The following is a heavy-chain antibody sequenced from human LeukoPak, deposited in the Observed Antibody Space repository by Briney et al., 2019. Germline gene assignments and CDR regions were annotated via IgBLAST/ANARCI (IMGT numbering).Heavy chain of an antibody. CDR2: IFYSGNT. Sequence: SETLSLTCTVSGVSISSYYWSWIRQPPGKELEWIGYIFYSGNTIYNPSLKSRVTISVDTSKNHFSLRLRSVTAADTAVYYCARLAAISGSDYPDDWGKGTLVTVSS. D-gene: IGHD1-26*01. J-gene: IGHJ4*02. CDR3: ARLAAISGSDYPDD. V-gene: IGHV4-59*08. CDR1: GVSISSYY.